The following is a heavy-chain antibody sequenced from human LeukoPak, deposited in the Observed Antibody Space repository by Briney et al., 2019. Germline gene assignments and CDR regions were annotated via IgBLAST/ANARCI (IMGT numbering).Heavy chain of an antibody. Sequence: PGGSLRLSCAASGFTFSSYWMHWVRQAPGKGLVWVSRINSDGSSTSYADSVKGRFTISRDNSKNTLYLQMNSLRAEDTAVYYCARSPFGVLTGWFDRWGQGTLVTVSA. J-gene: IGHJ5*02. D-gene: IGHD3-3*01. CDR2: INSDGSST. CDR3: ARSPFGVLTGWFDR. CDR1: GFTFSSYW. V-gene: IGHV3-74*01.